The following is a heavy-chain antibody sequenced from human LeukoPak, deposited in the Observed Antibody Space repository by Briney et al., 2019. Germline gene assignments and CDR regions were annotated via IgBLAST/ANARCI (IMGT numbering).Heavy chain of an antibody. Sequence: ASVKVSCKTSGYTFTGIGSYLYWVRQAPGQGLEWVGWIHPNSGNTKSAQKFQGRVTMTRDTSISTAYMELSSLRSDDTAVYYCARGLVTRYTPYNWFDPWGQGTLVTVSS. CDR1: GYTFTGIGSY. V-gene: IGHV1-2*02. CDR2: IHPNSGNT. CDR3: ARGLVTRYTPYNWFDP. J-gene: IGHJ5*02. D-gene: IGHD2-21*02.